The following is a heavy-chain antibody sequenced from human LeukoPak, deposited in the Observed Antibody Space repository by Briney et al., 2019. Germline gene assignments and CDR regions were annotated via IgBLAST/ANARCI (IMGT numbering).Heavy chain of an antibody. D-gene: IGHD3-22*01. CDR1: GFVFSDYY. CDR2: ISSSGSTI. J-gene: IGHJ3*02. CDR3: ARDFSYYYDSSGYYYDYAFDI. Sequence: GGSLRLSCAASGFVFSDYYISWIRQAPGKGLEWVSYISSSGSTISYADSVKGRFTISRDNAKNSLYLQMNSLRAEDTAVYYCARDFSYYYDSSGYYYDYAFDIWGQGTMVTVSS. V-gene: IGHV3-11*01.